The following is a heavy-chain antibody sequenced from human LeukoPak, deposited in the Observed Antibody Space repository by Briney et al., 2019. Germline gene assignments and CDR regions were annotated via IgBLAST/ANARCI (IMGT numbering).Heavy chain of an antibody. CDR3: AREIHIDY. Sequence: SVRGRFAVSRDNAKNSLYLQMNSLRADDTAVYYCAREIHIDYWGQGTLVTVSS. J-gene: IGHJ4*02. V-gene: IGHV3-21*01.